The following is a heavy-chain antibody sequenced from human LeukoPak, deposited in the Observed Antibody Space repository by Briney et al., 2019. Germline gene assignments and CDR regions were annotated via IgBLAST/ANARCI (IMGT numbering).Heavy chain of an antibody. CDR2: INSDGSTT. Sequence: TGGSLRLSCAGSGFTFSSFWMHWVRQAPGKGLVWVSHINSDGSTTSYGDSVKGRFTISRDNAKNTLYLQMNSLRAEDTAVYYCARGGTAMVYYFDYWAREPWSPSPQ. J-gene: IGHJ4*02. CDR1: GFTFSSFW. CDR3: ARGGTAMVYYFDY. D-gene: IGHD5-18*01. V-gene: IGHV3-74*01.